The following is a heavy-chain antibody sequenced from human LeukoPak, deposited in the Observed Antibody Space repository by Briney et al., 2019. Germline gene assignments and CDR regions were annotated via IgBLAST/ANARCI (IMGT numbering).Heavy chain of an antibody. CDR1: GYTFTGYY. J-gene: IGHJ3*02. D-gene: IGHD3-3*01. CDR2: INPNSGGT. CDR3: ARGRTPPLRFLEWLPGGDDAFDI. V-gene: IGHV1-2*02. Sequence: GASVKVSCKASGYTFTGYYMHWVRQAPGQGLEWMGWINPNSGGTNYAQKFQGRVTMTRDTSISTAYMELSRLRSDDTAVYYCARGRTPPLRFLEWLPGGDDAFDIWGQGTMVTVSS.